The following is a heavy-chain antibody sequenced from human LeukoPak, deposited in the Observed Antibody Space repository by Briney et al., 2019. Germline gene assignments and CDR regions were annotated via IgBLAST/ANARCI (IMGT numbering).Heavy chain of an antibody. D-gene: IGHD5-12*01. J-gene: IGHJ3*02. V-gene: IGHV4-30-4*01. CDR1: GGLTSSGDYY. CDR2: IYYSGST. CDR3: ARGATPPSGAFDI. Sequence: PSETLSLTCTVSGGLTSSGDYYWSWIRQSPAKGLEWIGQIYYSGSTLYSPSLKSRLTISLDTSKNQFSLRLNSVTGEDTAVYYCARGATPPSGAFDIWGQGTMVTVSS.